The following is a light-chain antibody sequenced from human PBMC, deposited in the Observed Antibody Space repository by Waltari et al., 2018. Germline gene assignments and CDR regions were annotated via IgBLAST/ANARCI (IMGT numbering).Light chain of an antibody. J-gene: IGKJ2*01. Sequence: VLTQSPDTLSLSPGERATLSCRASQSLTKRYLAWYQQKPGQAPRLLIYGASSRAAVIPDRFSGSGSGTDFTLTISRLEPEDSAVYYCQQYGSSILYTFGQGTKLEIK. CDR1: QSLTKRY. CDR3: QQYGSSILYT. CDR2: GAS. V-gene: IGKV3-20*01.